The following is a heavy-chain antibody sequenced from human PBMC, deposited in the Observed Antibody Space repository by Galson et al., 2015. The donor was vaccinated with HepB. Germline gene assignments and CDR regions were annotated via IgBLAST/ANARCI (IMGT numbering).Heavy chain of an antibody. J-gene: IGHJ4*02. CDR1: GGSISSYY. Sequence: LSLTCTVSGGSISSYYWSWIRQPPGKGLEWIGYIYYSGSTNYNPSLKSRVTISVDTSKNQFSLKLSSVTAADTAVYYCAKDSPMIVVVTTGIFDYWGQGTLVTVSS. CDR3: AKDSPMIVVVTTGIFDY. D-gene: IGHD3-22*01. V-gene: IGHV4-59*01. CDR2: IYYSGST.